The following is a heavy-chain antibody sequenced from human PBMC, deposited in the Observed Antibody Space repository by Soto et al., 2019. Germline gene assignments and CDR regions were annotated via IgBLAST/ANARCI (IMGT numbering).Heavy chain of an antibody. CDR3: ARDNRRDGYTFAAFDY. Sequence: SVKVSCKASGGTFSSYAISWVRQAPGQGLEWMGGIIPILGTANYAQKFQGRVTITADESTSTAYMELSSLRSEDTAVYYCARDNRRDGYTFAAFDYWGQGTLVTVSS. V-gene: IGHV1-69*13. D-gene: IGHD5-12*01. CDR2: IIPILGTA. J-gene: IGHJ4*02. CDR1: GGTFSSYA.